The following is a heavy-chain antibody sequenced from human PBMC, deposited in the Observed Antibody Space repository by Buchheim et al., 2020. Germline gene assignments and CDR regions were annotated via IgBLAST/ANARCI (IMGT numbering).Heavy chain of an antibody. CDR3: ARGETYGRRRLLEWLQLNNGFDP. CDR2: MNPNSGNT. Sequence: QVQLVQSGAEVKKPGASVKVSCKASGYTFTSYDINWVRQATGQGLEWMGWMNPNSGNTGYAQKFQGRVTMTRNTSISTAYLELSSLRSEDTAVYYCARGETYGRRRLLEWLQLNNGFDPWGQGT. D-gene: IGHD3-3*01. V-gene: IGHV1-8*01. J-gene: IGHJ5*02. CDR1: GYTFTSYD.